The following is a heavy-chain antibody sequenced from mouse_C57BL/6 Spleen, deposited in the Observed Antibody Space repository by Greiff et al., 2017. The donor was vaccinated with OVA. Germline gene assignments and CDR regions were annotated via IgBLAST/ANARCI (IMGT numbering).Heavy chain of an antibody. CDR3: TRRDY. CDR2: IRNKANNHAT. J-gene: IGHJ2*01. Sequence: EVMLVESGGGLVKPGGSLKLSCAASGFTFSDYGMHWVRQAPEKGLEWVAEIRNKANNHATYYAESVKGRFTISRDDSKSSVYLQMNSLRAEDTGIYYCTRRDYWGQGTTLTVSS. V-gene: IGHV6-6*01. CDR1: GFTFSDYG.